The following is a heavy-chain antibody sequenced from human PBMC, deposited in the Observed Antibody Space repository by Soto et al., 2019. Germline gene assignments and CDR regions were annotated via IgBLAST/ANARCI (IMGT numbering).Heavy chain of an antibody. CDR2: VSGSGGST. CDR1: GFTFNNYA. J-gene: IGHJ4*02. V-gene: IGHV3-23*01. CDR3: AKGGLYISSSWYEGY. D-gene: IGHD6-13*01. Sequence: EVKLLESGGGLVQPGGSLRLSCEASGFTFNNYAMNWVRQAPGKGLEWISHVSGSGGSTYNADSVKGRFTISRDNSKNTLDLQMNSLRAEDTAVYYCAKGGLYISSSWYEGYWGQGTLVTVSS.